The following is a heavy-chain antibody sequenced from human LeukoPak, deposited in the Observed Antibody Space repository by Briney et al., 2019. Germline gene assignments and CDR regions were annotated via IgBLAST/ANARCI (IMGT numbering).Heavy chain of an antibody. J-gene: IGHJ5*02. CDR2: IYYSGST. D-gene: IGHD3-10*01. CDR3: ARDLGYGSGSYYPGWFDP. CDR1: GGSISSYY. V-gene: IGHV4-59*01. Sequence: PSETLSLTCTVSGGSISSYYWSWIRQPPGKGLEWIGYIYYSGSTNYNPSLKSRVTISVDTSKNQFSLKLSSVTAADTAVYYCARDLGYGSGSYYPGWFDPWGQGTLVTVSS.